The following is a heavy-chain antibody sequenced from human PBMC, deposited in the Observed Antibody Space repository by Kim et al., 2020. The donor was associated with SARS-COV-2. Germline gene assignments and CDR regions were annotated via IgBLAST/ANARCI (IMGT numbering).Heavy chain of an antibody. D-gene: IGHD1-26*01. J-gene: IGHJ4*02. Sequence: SETLSLTCGFYGGSFSDYYWSWIRQPPGKGLEWIGEINHSGSTNYNPSLKSRGTISVDTSKKQFSLKLSSVAAADSAVYYCARGRSGGYYYFWGQGTLV. CDR1: GGSFSDYY. CDR2: INHSGST. V-gene: IGHV4-34*01. CDR3: ARGRSGGYYYF.